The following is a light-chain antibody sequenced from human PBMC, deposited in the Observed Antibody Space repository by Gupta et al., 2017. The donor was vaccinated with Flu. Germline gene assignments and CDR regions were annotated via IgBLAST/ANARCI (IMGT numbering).Light chain of an antibody. V-gene: IGLV3-19*01. CDR3: NSRDTSGDHLVV. Sequence: SSELTQDPAVSVALGQPVRITCQGDSLRNFYASWDQQRPGQAPLLVIYGKNNRPAGIPDRFSGSSSGNTASLTITGAQAEDEADYYCNSRDTSGDHLVVFGGGTKLTVL. J-gene: IGLJ3*02. CDR1: SLRNFY. CDR2: GKN.